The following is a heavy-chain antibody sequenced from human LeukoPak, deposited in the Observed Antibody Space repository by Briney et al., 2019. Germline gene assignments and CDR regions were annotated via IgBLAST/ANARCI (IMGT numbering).Heavy chain of an antibody. CDR1: GGSISSYY. CDR2: IYYSGST. V-gene: IGHV4-59*04. CDR3: ARALYDFWSGYQYYFDY. J-gene: IGHJ4*02. Sequence: SETLSLTCAVSGGSISSYYWSWIRQPPGKGLEWIGNIYYSGSTYYNPSLKSRVTISVDTSKNQFSLKLSSVTAADTAVYYCARALYDFWSGYQYYFDYWGQGTLVTVSS. D-gene: IGHD3-3*01.